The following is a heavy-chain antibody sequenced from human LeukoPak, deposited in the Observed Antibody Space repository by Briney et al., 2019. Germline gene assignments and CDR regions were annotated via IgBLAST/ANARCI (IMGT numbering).Heavy chain of an antibody. D-gene: IGHD4-17*01. CDR1: GFSFSSYW. Sequence: GGSLRLSCAASGFSFSSYWMSWVRQAPGKGLEWVANINQYGSEKYYVDSVKGRFTISRDNAKNSLYVQMNSLRAEDTALYYCAKDSSVPYGITDWGQGTLVTVSS. V-gene: IGHV3-7*05. CDR2: INQYGSEK. CDR3: AKDSSVPYGITD. J-gene: IGHJ4*02.